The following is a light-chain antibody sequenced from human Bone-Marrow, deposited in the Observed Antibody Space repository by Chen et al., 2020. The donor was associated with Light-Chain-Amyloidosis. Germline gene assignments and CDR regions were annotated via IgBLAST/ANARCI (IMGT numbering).Light chain of an antibody. J-gene: IGLJ3*02. Sequence: SYVLTQPSSVSVAPAQTAPLACGGNNIGSTSVHWYQQTPGQAPLLVVYDDSDRPSGIPERLSGSNSGNTATLTISRVEAGDEADYYCQVWDRSSDRPVFGGGTKLTVL. CDR2: DDS. V-gene: IGLV3-21*02. CDR1: NIGSTS. CDR3: QVWDRSSDRPV.